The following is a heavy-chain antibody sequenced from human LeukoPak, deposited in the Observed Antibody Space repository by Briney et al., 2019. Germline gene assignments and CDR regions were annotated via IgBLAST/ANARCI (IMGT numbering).Heavy chain of an antibody. J-gene: IGHJ4*02. Sequence: PSETLSLTCAVYGGSFSGYYWSWIRQPPGKGLEWIGEINHSGSTNYNPSLKSRVTISVDTSKNQFSLKLSSVTAADTAVYYCARDYSGGWYYFDYWGQGTLVTVSS. CDR1: GGSFSGYY. CDR2: INHSGST. CDR3: ARDYSGGWYYFDY. D-gene: IGHD6-25*01. V-gene: IGHV4-34*01.